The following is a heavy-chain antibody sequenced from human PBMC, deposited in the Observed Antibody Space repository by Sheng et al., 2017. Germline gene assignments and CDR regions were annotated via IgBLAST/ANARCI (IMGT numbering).Heavy chain of an antibody. J-gene: IGHJ5*02. CDR2: IYYSGST. CDR3: ARVGSSLLRFLEWLPQPHWFDP. CDR1: GGSISSSSYY. Sequence: QLQLQESGPGLVKPSETLSLTCTVSGGSISSSSYYWGWIRQPPGKGLEWIGSIYYSGSTYYNPSLKSRVTISVDTSKNQFSLKLSSVTAADTAVYYCARVGSSLLRFLEWLPQPHWFDPVGPGNPGHRLL. V-gene: IGHV4-39*07. D-gene: IGHD3-3*01.